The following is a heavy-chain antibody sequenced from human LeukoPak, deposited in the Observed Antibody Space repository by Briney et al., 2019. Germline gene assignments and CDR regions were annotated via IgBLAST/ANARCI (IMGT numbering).Heavy chain of an antibody. CDR2: LIPMFGTT. Sequence: SVKVSCKTSGGTFRYYAIGWVRQAPGHGLEWMGGLIPMFGTTNYAQQFQGRVTITADESTTTSYMELSRLRFEDTAVYFCARVAAGTTFMDNWFDPWGQGTLVTVSS. D-gene: IGHD1-7*01. CDR3: ARVAAGTTFMDNWFDP. J-gene: IGHJ5*02. V-gene: IGHV1-69*13. CDR1: GGTFRYYA.